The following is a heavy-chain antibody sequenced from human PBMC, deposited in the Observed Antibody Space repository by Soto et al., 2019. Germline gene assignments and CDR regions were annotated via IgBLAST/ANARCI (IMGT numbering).Heavy chain of an antibody. CDR2: IYHSGST. J-gene: IGHJ4*02. D-gene: IGHD6-19*01. CDR3: ARAGGLGAVAVDY. Sequence: QLQLQESGSGLVKPSQTLSLTCAVSGGSISNGGYSWSWIRQPPGKGLEWIGYIYHSGSTYYNPSRKSRVTISVDRSKNQFSRKLSSVTAADTAVYYCARAGGLGAVAVDYWGQGTLVTVSS. V-gene: IGHV4-30-2*01. CDR1: GGSISNGGYS.